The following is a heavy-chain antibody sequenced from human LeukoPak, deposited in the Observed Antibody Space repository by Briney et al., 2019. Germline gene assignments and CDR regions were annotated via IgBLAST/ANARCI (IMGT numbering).Heavy chain of an antibody. CDR3: ARCTSTSCYNFDY. CDR2: IYYSGST. V-gene: IGHV4-39*01. D-gene: IGHD2-2*02. CDR1: GGSISSSSYY. Sequence: SETLSLTCTVSGGSISSSSYYWGWIRQPPGKGLEWIGSIYYSGSTYYNPSLKSRVTISVDTSKNQFSLKLSSVTAADTAVYYCARCTSTSCYNFDYWGQGTLVTVSS. J-gene: IGHJ4*02.